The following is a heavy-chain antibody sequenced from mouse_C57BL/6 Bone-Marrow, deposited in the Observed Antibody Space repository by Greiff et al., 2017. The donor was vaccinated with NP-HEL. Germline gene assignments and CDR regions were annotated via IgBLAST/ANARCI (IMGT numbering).Heavy chain of an antibody. Sequence: EVMLVESGGGLVQPGGSLKLSCAASGFTFSDYGMAWVRQAPRKGPEWVAFISNLAYSIYYADTVTGRFTISRENGKNTLYLEMSRLRSEDTAMYYCARQDYGSAFAYWGQGTLVTVSA. D-gene: IGHD1-1*01. CDR1: GFTFSDYG. J-gene: IGHJ3*01. CDR3: ARQDYGSAFAY. CDR2: ISNLAYSI. V-gene: IGHV5-15*01.